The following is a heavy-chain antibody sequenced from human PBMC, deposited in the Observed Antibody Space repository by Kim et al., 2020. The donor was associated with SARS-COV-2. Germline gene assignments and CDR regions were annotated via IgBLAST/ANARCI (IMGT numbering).Heavy chain of an antibody. D-gene: IGHD3-10*02. CDR3: AKSLFGGCDY. J-gene: IGHJ4*02. V-gene: IGHV3-23*01. CDR2: TT. Sequence: TTSNADSVRGRFTISSDKSKNTLYLQMNSLGAEDTAIYYCAKSLFGGCDYWGQGTLVTVSS.